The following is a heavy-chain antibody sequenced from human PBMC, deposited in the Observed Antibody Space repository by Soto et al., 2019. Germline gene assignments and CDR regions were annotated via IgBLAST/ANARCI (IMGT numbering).Heavy chain of an antibody. CDR3: ARHLEYYDSSGYPDY. CDR1: GGSISSSNYN. D-gene: IGHD3-22*01. J-gene: IGHJ4*02. V-gene: IGHV4-39*01. CDR2: IYYTGST. Sequence: SETLSLTCTVSGGSISSSNYNWGWIRQPPGKGLEWIGTIYYTGSTYYNPSLKSRVTMSVDTSKSQFSLKLSSVTAADTALYYCARHLEYYDSSGYPDYWGQGTLVTVS.